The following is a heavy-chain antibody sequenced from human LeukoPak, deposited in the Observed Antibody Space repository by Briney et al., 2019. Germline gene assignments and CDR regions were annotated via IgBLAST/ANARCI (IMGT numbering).Heavy chain of an antibody. J-gene: IGHJ6*03. V-gene: IGHV1-18*01. CDR2: ISADNGNT. CDR3: ARNSISLYYYNYYMDV. Sequence: ASVKVSCKASGYTFTSYGISWVRQAPGQGLEWVGWISADNGNTNYAQKLQGRVTMTTDTSTSTVYMELRSLRSDDTAVYYCARNSISLYYYNYYMDVWGKGTTVTVSS. D-gene: IGHD2/OR15-2a*01. CDR1: GYTFTSYG.